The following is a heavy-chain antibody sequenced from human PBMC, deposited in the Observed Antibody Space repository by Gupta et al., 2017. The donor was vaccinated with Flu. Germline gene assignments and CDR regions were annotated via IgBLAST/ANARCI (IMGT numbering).Heavy chain of an antibody. J-gene: IGHJ6*02. CDR1: GGSFSGYY. CDR3: ASHQRSRESGSYYPPWYYYGMDV. V-gene: IGHV4-34*01. Sequence: QVQLQQWGAGLLKPSETLSLTCAVYGGSFSGYYWSWIRQPPGKGLEWIGEINHSGSTNYNPSLKSRVTISVDTSKNQFSLKLSSVTAADTAVYYCASHQRSRESGSYYPPWYYYGMDVWGQGTTVTVSS. CDR2: INHSGST. D-gene: IGHD1-26*01.